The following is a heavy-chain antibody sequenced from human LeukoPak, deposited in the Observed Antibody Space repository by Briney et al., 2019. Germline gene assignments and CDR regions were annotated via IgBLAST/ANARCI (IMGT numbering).Heavy chain of an antibody. CDR1: GGSISSYY. CDR3: ARHPPGLRYFDP. Sequence: SETLSLTCTVSGGSISSYYWSWIRQPPGKGLEWIGFIYHSGSTNYNPSLKSRVTISVDTSKNQFSLRLNSVTAADTAFYYCARHPPGLRYFDPWGQGTLVTVSS. J-gene: IGHJ5*02. D-gene: IGHD3-9*01. V-gene: IGHV4-59*08. CDR2: IYHSGST.